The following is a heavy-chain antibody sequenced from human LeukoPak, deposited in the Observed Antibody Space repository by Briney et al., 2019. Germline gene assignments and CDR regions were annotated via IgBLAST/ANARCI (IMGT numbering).Heavy chain of an antibody. J-gene: IGHJ4*02. D-gene: IGHD2-2*01. V-gene: IGHV1-8*01. CDR1: GYTFTSYD. CDR3: ARGARVVVPAAPYYSDY. Sequence: AASVKVSCKASGYTFTSYDINWVRQATGQGLEWMGWMNPNSGNTGYAQKFQGRVTMTRNTSISTAYMELSSLRSEDTAVYYCARGARVVVPAAPYYSDYWGQGTLVTVSS. CDR2: MNPNSGNT.